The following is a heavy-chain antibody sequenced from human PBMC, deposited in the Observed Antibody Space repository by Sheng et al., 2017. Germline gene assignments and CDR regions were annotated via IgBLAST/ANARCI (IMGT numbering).Heavy chain of an antibody. CDR3: AKILGYCSGGSCQTDAFD. V-gene: IGHV3-30*18. CDR2: ISYDGSNK. D-gene: IGHD2-15*01. Sequence: QVQLVESGGGVVQPGRSLRLSCAASGFTFSSYGMHWVRQAPGKGLEWVAVISYDGSNKYYADSVKGRFTISRDNSKNTLYLQMNSLRAEDTAVYYCAKILGYCSGGSCQTDAFD. CDR1: GFTFSSYG. J-gene: IGHJ3*02.